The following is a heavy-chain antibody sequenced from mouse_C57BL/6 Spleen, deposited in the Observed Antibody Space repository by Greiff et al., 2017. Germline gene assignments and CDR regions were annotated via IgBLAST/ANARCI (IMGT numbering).Heavy chain of an antibody. CDR1: GYTFTDYE. CDR3: ARSEGITTVVDYAMDY. D-gene: IGHD1-1*01. CDR2: IHPNSGST. Sequence: QVQLQQSGAELVRPGASVTLSCKASGYTFTDYEMHWVKQRPGQGLEWIGMIHPNSGSTNYNEKFKSKATLTVDKSSSTAYMQLSSLTSEDSAVYYCARSEGITTVVDYAMDYWGQGTSVTVSS. J-gene: IGHJ4*01. V-gene: IGHV1-64*01.